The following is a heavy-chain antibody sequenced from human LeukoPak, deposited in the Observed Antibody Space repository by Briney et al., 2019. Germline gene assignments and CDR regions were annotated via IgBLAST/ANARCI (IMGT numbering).Heavy chain of an antibody. CDR1: GFTFSNAW. D-gene: IGHD3-9*01. CDR2: IKSKTDGGTT. CDR3: TTLYYDILTGFY. V-gene: IGHV3-15*01. J-gene: IGHJ4*02. Sequence: PGGSLRLSWAASGFTFSNAWMSWVRQAPGKWLGWVGRIKSKTDGGTTDYAAPVKGRFTISRDDSKNTLYLQMNSLKTEDTAVYYCTTLYYDILTGFYWGQGTLVTVSS.